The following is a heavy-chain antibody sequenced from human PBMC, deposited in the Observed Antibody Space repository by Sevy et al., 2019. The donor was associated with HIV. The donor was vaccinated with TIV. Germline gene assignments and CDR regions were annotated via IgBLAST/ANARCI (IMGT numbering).Heavy chain of an antibody. J-gene: IGHJ4*02. CDR3: ARLQNSYGYSFYIDY. V-gene: IGHV3-53*01. CDR2: IYSGGST. D-gene: IGHD5-18*01. CDR1: GFTVSSNY. Sequence: GGSLRLSCAASGFTVSSNYMSWVRQAPGKGLEWVSDIYSGGSTYYADSVKGRFTISRDNSKNTLYLQMNSLRAEDTAVYYCARLQNSYGYSFYIDYWGQGTLVTVSS.